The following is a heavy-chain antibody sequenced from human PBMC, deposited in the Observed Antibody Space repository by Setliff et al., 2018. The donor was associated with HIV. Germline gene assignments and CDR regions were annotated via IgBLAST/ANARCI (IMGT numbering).Heavy chain of an antibody. V-gene: IGHV4-59*08. J-gene: IGHJ4*02. CDR2: IYYSGST. Sequence: SSETLSLTCTVSGGSIVRYYWTWIRQPPGKGLEWIGYIYYSGSTNYNPSLKSRVIISVDTSKMQFSLKLRSVTAADTAMYYCARQGAVTGHSFDSWGPGTLVTVSS. CDR1: GGSIVRYY. D-gene: IGHD6-19*01. CDR3: ARQGAVTGHSFDS.